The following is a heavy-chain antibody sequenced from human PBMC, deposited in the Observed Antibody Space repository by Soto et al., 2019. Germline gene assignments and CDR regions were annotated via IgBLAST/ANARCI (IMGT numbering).Heavy chain of an antibody. D-gene: IGHD2-21*02. Sequence: QVHLVQSGAEVKKPGASVNVSCKASGYTFTNFGLNWVRQAPGQGLEWMAWISPYNGKTDYAQKVQGRVTVTTDTSTATAYMEMSSLTSDDTAVYYCARQPGVVGTADLYGKDVWGQGTTVTVSS. J-gene: IGHJ6*02. CDR1: GYTFTNFG. CDR2: ISPYNGKT. CDR3: ARQPGVVGTADLYGKDV. V-gene: IGHV1-18*01.